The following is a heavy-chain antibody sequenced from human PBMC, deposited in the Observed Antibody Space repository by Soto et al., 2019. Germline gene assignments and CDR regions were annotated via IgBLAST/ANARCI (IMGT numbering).Heavy chain of an antibody. CDR3: VREGSGWYSRGSFDV. CDR1: GYTFRNYA. Sequence: EVQLLESGGALVRPGGSLRLSCAACGYTFRNYAMTWVRQPPGMGLEWVSVISGSGGSADYADSVQGRFTISRDNSKNTLYLQMNILRAEDTAIYFCVREGSGWYSRGSFDVWGRGTMVTVSS. J-gene: IGHJ3*01. V-gene: IGHV3-23*01. D-gene: IGHD6-19*01. CDR2: ISGSGGSA.